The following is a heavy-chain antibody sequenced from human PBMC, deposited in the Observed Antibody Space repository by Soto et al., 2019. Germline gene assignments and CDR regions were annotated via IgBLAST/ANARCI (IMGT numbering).Heavy chain of an antibody. V-gene: IGHV1-69*01. J-gene: IGHJ6*02. D-gene: IGHD6-13*01. CDR3: ARGIRRIAAAGYYGMDV. CDR2: IIPIFGTA. CDR1: GGTFSSYA. Sequence: QVQLVQSGAEVKKPGSSVKVSCTASGGTFSSYAISWVRQAPGQGLEWMGGIIPIFGTANYAQKFQGRVTITADDATSTAYMELSSLRSEDTAVYYCARGIRRIAAAGYYGMDVWGQGTTVTVSS.